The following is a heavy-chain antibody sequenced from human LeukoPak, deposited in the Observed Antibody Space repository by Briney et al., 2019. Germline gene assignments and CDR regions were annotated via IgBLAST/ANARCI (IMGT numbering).Heavy chain of an antibody. CDR1: GGSISGSY. V-gene: IGHV4-4*07. Sequence: TSETLSLTCTVSGGSISGSYWSWVRQPAGEGLEWIGRIFLRGSTNYNPSLKSRVTMSVDTSKSQFSLKLSSVTAAGTAVYYCARAVWNYLDLWGQGILVTVSS. D-gene: IGHD1-1*01. CDR2: IFLRGST. J-gene: IGHJ4*02. CDR3: ARAVWNYLDL.